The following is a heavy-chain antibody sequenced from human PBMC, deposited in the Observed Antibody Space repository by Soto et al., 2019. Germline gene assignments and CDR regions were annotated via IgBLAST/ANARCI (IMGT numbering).Heavy chain of an antibody. Sequence: QVQLVQAGAEVKKPGASVKVSCKASGYTFTSYAMHWVRQAPGQRLEWMGWINAGNGNTKYSQKFQGRVTITRDTTASTAYMELSSLRSEDTAVYYCAIEVPDSWSGYPNWFDPWGQGTLVTVSS. J-gene: IGHJ5*02. V-gene: IGHV1-3*01. CDR3: AIEVPDSWSGYPNWFDP. D-gene: IGHD3-3*01. CDR2: INAGNGNT. CDR1: GYTFTSYA.